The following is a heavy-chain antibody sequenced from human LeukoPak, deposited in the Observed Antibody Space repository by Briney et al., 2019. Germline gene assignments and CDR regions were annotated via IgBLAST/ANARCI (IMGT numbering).Heavy chain of an antibody. Sequence: SETLSLTCTVSGGSITSNFWSWIRQPPGQGLQWVAYTHYSDHNNYNPSLKSRVTISDDTPKNQLSLMLSSVSAADTAVYYCARDRRREQLHAFDIWGQGTMVTVSS. J-gene: IGHJ3*02. CDR3: ARDRRREQLHAFDI. CDR1: GGSITSNF. D-gene: IGHD1/OR15-1a*01. V-gene: IGHV4-59*01. CDR2: THYSDHN.